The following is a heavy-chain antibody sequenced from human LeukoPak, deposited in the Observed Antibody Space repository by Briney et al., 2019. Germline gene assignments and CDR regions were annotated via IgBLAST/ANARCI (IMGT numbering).Heavy chain of an antibody. D-gene: IGHD6-13*01. CDR3: ARDHAHSSSWNSDWYFDL. Sequence: PGGSLRLSXAASGFTFSSYWMHWVCQAPGKGLVWVSRINSDGSSTSYADSVKGRFTISRDNAKNTLYLQMNSLRAEDTAVYYCARDHAHSSSWNSDWYFDLWGRGTLVTVSS. V-gene: IGHV3-74*01. CDR2: INSDGSST. J-gene: IGHJ2*01. CDR1: GFTFSSYW.